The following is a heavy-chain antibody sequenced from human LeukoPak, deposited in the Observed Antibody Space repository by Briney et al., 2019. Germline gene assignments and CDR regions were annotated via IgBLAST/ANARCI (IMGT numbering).Heavy chain of an antibody. J-gene: IGHJ2*01. CDR3: ARGVTTGNWYFDL. V-gene: IGHV3-66*01. Sequence: GRSLRLSCAASGFTVSSNFMSWVRQAPGKGLEWVSVIYSGGRTNYADSVKGRFTISRDNSKNTLYLQMNSLRAEDTAVYYCARGVTTGNWYFDLWGRGTLVTVSS. CDR1: GFTVSSNF. D-gene: IGHD4-17*01. CDR2: IYSGGRT.